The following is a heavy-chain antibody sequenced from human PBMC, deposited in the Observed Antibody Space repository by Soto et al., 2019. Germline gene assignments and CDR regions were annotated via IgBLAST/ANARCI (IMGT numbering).Heavy chain of an antibody. J-gene: IGHJ6*03. CDR2: IIPILGIA. V-gene: IGHV1-69*04. CDR1: GGTFSSYT. CDR3: AREGGAIFNYTYMAV. Sequence: GASVKVSCKASGGTFSSYTISWVRQAPGQGLEWIGKIIPILGIANYAQKFQGRVTITADKSTSTAYMELSSLRSEDTAVYYCAREGGAIFNYTYMAVWGKGTTVTVSS. D-gene: IGHD3-9*01.